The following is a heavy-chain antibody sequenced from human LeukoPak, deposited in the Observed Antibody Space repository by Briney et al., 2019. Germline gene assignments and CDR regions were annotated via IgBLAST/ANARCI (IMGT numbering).Heavy chain of an antibody. CDR3: AHHGGGTIRLGAFDI. Sequence: GGTLLLSCAASGFTFSSYGMSWVRQAPGKGLEWVSAISGNGGDTFYADSVKGRFTNSRDNSKNTLYLQMSSLRAEDTAVYYCAHHGGGTIRLGAFDIWGQGTMVTVSS. V-gene: IGHV3-23*01. CDR1: GFTFSSYG. D-gene: IGHD3-3*01. J-gene: IGHJ3*02. CDR2: ISGNGGDT.